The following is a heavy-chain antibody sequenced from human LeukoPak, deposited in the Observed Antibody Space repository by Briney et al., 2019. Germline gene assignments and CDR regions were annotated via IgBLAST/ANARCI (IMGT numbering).Heavy chain of an antibody. CDR2: IKQDGSEK. V-gene: IGHV3-7*01. Sequence: GGSLRLSCAASGFTFCSHWMSWVRQAPGKGLEWVANIKQDGSEKYYVDAVKGRFTISRDNAKNSLYLQMNSLRAEDTAVYYCARDGPARGYSVWGQGTLVTVSS. CDR1: GFTFCSHW. CDR3: ARDGPARGYSV. D-gene: IGHD5-18*01. J-gene: IGHJ4*02.